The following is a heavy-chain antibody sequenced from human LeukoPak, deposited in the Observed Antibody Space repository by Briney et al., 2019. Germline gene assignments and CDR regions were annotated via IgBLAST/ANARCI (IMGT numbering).Heavy chain of an antibody. CDR1: GFTFSSYG. D-gene: IGHD6-6*01. Sequence: RGSLRLSCAASGFTFSSYGMHWVRQAPGKGLEWVAVISYDGSNKYYADSVKGRFTISRDNSKNTLYLQMNSLRAEDTAVYYCAKVQEYSSSFDAFDIWGQGTMVTVSS. CDR2: ISYDGSNK. V-gene: IGHV3-30*18. CDR3: AKVQEYSSSFDAFDI. J-gene: IGHJ3*02.